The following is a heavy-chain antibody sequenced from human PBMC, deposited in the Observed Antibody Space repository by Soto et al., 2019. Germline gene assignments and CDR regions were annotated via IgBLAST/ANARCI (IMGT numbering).Heavy chain of an antibody. D-gene: IGHD2-2*01. CDR3: ARGRYCSSPSCYRAWFDP. Sequence: PSETLSLTCAVSGGSISSGGYSWSWIRQPPXKGLEWIGYIYHSGSTYYNPSLKSRVTISVDRSKNQFSLKLSSVTAADTAVYYCARGRYCSSPSCYRAWFDPWGQGTLVTVSS. V-gene: IGHV4-30-2*01. J-gene: IGHJ5*02. CDR1: GGSISSGGYS. CDR2: IYHSGST.